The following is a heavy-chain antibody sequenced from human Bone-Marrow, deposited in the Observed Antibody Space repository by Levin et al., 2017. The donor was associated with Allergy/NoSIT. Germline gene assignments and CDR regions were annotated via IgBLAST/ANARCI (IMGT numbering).Heavy chain of an antibody. CDR1: GFTVSSNY. J-gene: IGHJ4*02. V-gene: IGHV3-53*01. Sequence: GGSLRLSCAASGFTVSSNYMSWVRQAPGTGLESVSVIYSGGSTYYADPVKGRFTISRDNPKTTLYLQMNSLRAEDTAVYYCASRMSGKGFDYWGQGTVVAVSS. CDR2: IYSGGST. CDR3: ASRMSGKGFDY. D-gene: IGHD2/OR15-2a*01.